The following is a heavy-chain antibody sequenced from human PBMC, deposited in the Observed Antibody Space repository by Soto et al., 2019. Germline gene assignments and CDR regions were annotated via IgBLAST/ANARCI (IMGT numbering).Heavy chain of an antibody. CDR3: ARDGTYNWV. CDR2: IYSGGDT. Sequence: QLVASGGGLVQPGGSLRLSCAASGFTVSSHYMRWVRQAPGKGLEWVSLIYSGGDTHYADSVKGRFTISRDNSKNTLYLQMNSLRAEDTAVYYCARDGTYNWVGGQGILVTVSS. CDR1: GFTVSSHY. V-gene: IGHV3-66*01. D-gene: IGHD1-1*01. J-gene: IGHJ4*02.